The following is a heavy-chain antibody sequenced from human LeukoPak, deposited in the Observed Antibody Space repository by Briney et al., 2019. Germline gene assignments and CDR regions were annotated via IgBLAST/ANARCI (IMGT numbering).Heavy chain of an antibody. D-gene: IGHD2/OR15-2a*01. CDR3: ARIVLTPPYGMDV. J-gene: IGHJ6*02. CDR1: RFTFSSYS. CDR2: ISFGGGHI. Sequence: GGSLRLSCVASRFTFSSYSMTWVRRAPGTGLEWVSSISFGGGHIFYTDSVKGRFTIFRDDPKNSLYLEMNSLRAEDTAVYFCARIVLTPPYGMDVWGQGTTVTVSS. V-gene: IGHV3-21*01.